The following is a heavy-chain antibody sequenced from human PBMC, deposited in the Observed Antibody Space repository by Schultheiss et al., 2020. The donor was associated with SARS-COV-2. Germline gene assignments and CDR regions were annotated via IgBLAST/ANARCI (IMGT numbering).Heavy chain of an antibody. Sequence: SVKVSCKASGGTFSSYAISWVRQAPGQGLEWMGGIIPILGIANYAQKFQGRVTITADKSTSTAYMGLSSLRSEDTAVYYCAITNWNYGVWGKNWFDPWGQGTLVTVSS. CDR3: AITNWNYGVWGKNWFDP. J-gene: IGHJ5*02. V-gene: IGHV1-69*10. D-gene: IGHD1-7*01. CDR2: IIPILGIA. CDR1: GGTFSSYA.